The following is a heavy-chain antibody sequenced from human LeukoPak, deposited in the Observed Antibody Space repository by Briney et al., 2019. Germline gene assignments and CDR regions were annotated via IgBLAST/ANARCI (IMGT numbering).Heavy chain of an antibody. D-gene: IGHD3-22*01. CDR1: GYTFTGHF. V-gene: IGHV1-2*02. Sequence: ASVKVSCKASGYTFTGHFMHWVRQAPGQGLEWMGWINPNNGGTNFAQKFQGRVTLTRDTSISTMYMELSRLRSDDTAVYYCARDYYDSSGQGTFVIWGQGTMVTVSS. CDR3: ARDYYDSSGQGTFVI. J-gene: IGHJ3*02. CDR2: INPNNGGT.